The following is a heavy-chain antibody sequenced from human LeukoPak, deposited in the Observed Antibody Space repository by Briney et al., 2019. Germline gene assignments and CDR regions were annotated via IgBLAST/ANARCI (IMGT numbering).Heavy chain of an antibody. J-gene: IGHJ6*02. Sequence: SETLSLTCTVSGGSISSYYWSWIRQPPGKGLEWIGYIYYSGSTNYNPSLKSRVTISVDTSKNQLPLKLSSVTAADTAVYYCARDHPPDYGGNSHYYYYGMDVWGQGTTVTVSS. CDR2: IYYSGST. V-gene: IGHV4-59*01. CDR3: ARDHPPDYGGNSHYYYYGMDV. D-gene: IGHD4-23*01. CDR1: GGSISSYY.